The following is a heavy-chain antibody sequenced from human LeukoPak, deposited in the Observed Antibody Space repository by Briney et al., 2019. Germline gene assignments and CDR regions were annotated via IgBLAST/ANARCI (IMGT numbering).Heavy chain of an antibody. J-gene: IGHJ6*03. D-gene: IGHD2-15*01. CDR2: IYYSGST. Sequence: SETLSLTCTVSGGSISSYYWSWIRQPPGKGLEWIGYIYYSGSTNYNPSLKSRVTISVDTSKSQFSLKLSSVTAADTAVYYCARGASCSGGSCYSYYYYYMDVWGKGTTVTVSS. V-gene: IGHV4-59*01. CDR1: GGSISSYY. CDR3: ARGASCSGGSCYSYYYYYMDV.